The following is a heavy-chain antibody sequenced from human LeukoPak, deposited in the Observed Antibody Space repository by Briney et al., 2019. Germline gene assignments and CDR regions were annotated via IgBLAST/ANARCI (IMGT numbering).Heavy chain of an antibody. CDR1: GDSFSGFY. J-gene: IGHJ4*02. Sequence: SETLSLTCAVYGDSFSGFYWSWIRQPPGKGLEWIGEINHNGSTNYNPSLKSRVTISADTSKNQFSLRLSSVTAADTAVYYCARGPLGYCSSSSCHGPDYWGQGTLGTVSS. CDR2: INHNGST. CDR3: ARGPLGYCSSSSCHGPDY. V-gene: IGHV4-34*01. D-gene: IGHD2-2*01.